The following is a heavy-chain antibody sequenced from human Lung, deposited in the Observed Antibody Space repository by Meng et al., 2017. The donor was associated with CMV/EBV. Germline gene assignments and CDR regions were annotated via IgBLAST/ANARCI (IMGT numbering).Heavy chain of an antibody. Sequence: QGQLQGAGTGLGKPSGTLSLTCAVSGGSSSSSNWWSWVRQPPGKGLEWIGEIYHSWSTNYNPSLKSRVTISVDKSKNQFSLKLSSVTAADTAVYYCASFPPPGKQWLVPDYWGQGTLVTVSS. D-gene: IGHD6-19*01. CDR1: GGSSSSSNW. V-gene: IGHV4-4*02. CDR2: IYHSWST. CDR3: ASFPPPGKQWLVPDY. J-gene: IGHJ4*02.